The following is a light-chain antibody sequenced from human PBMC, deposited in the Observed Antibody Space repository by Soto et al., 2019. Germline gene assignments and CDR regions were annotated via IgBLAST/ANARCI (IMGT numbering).Light chain of an antibody. CDR3: SSYAGSNNLV. CDR1: SSDVGGYQY. V-gene: IGLV2-8*01. Sequence: QSALTQPPSASGSPGQSVTISCTGTSSDVGGYQYVSWYQQHPGKAPKVMIYEVSKRPSGVPDRFSGSKSGNTASLTVSGLQAEDAADYYCSSYAGSNNLVFGGGTKLTVL. CDR2: EVS. J-gene: IGLJ2*01.